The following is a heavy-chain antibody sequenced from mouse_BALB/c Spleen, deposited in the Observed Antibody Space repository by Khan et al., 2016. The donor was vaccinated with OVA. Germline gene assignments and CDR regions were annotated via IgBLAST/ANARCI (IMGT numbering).Heavy chain of an antibody. Sequence: QVQLKESGPGLVAPSQSLSITCTISGFSLTSYGVHWVRQPPGKGLEWLVVIWSDGHTTYNSALKSRLSISKDNSKSTVFLKMNSLQTDDTAMYXCARHGYYGNYGPYFDVWGAGTTVTVSS. CDR2: IWSDGHT. CDR3: ARHGYYGNYGPYFDV. CDR1: GFSLTSYG. J-gene: IGHJ1*01. D-gene: IGHD2-1*01. V-gene: IGHV2-6-1*01.